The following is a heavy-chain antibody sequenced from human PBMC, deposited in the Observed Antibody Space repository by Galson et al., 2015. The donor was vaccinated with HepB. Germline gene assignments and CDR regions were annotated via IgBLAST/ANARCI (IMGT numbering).Heavy chain of an antibody. V-gene: IGHV3-23*01. CDR1: GFTFNNYN. D-gene: IGHD5-24*01. CDR2: IGGSGGTT. Sequence: SLRLSCAASGFTFNNYNMNWVRQPPGKGLEWVSAIGGSGGTTYYADSVKGRLTISRDNSKNTVYLQMNSLRVEDTAVYYCAKAIGRDGYNLPPYWGQGTLVTVSS. J-gene: IGHJ4*02. CDR3: AKAIGRDGYNLPPY.